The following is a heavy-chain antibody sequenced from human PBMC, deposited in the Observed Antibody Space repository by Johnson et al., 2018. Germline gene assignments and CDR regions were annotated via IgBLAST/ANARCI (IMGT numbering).Heavy chain of an antibody. CDR3: TKETEAFEI. V-gene: IGHV3-49*03. CDR2: IRSKAYGGTT. J-gene: IGHJ3*02. CDR1: GFTFGDDA. Sequence: EVQLVESVGGLVQPGRSLRLSCTASGFTFGDDAMSWFRQAPGKGLEWVGLIRSKAYGGTTEYAASVKGRYSISRDESKSIAYLQMNSLKIEDTAVYYCTKETEAFEIWGQGTMVTVSS.